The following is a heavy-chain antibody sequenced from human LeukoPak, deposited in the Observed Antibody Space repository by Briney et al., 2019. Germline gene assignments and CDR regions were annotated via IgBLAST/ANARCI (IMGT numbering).Heavy chain of an antibody. Sequence: PGGSLRLSCAASGFTFSSYSMNWVRQAPGKGLEWVSSISSSSSYIYYADAVKGRFTISRDNAKNSLYLQMNSLRAEDTAVYYCAKDVDDSVFHFDYWGQGTLVTVSS. CDR1: GFTFSSYS. CDR2: ISSSSSYI. J-gene: IGHJ4*02. CDR3: AKDVDDSVFHFDY. V-gene: IGHV3-21*01. D-gene: IGHD3-3*01.